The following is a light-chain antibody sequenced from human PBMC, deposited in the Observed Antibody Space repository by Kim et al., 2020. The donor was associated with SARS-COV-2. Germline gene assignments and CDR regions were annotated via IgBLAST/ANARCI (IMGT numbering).Light chain of an antibody. CDR2: DVS. CDR1: SSDVGNYNY. V-gene: IGLV2-14*03. J-gene: IGLJ2*01. Sequence: GQSFTISCTGTSSDVGNYNYVSWYQQHPAKAPKLMIYDVSNRPSGVSNRFSGSKSGKTASLTISGLQAEDEADYYCSSYTTSNTLVFGGGTQLTVL. CDR3: SSYTTSNTLV.